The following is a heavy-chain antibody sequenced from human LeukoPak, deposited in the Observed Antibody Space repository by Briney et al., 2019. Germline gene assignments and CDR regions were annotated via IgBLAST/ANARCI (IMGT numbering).Heavy chain of an antibody. Sequence: SETLSLTCTASGGSISSYYWSWIRQPPGKGLEWIGYIYYSGSTNYNPSLKSRVIMSIDTSRNQLSLKLTSLTAADTAVYYCAKKDGDFWGQGTLVSVSS. CDR1: GGSISSYY. CDR2: IYYSGST. V-gene: IGHV4-59*12. CDR3: AKKDGDF. J-gene: IGHJ4*02.